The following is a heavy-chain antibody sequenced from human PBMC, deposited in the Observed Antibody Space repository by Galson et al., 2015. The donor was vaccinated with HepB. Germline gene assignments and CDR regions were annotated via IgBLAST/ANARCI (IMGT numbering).Heavy chain of an antibody. CDR3: ARAGSGIGYSYVDC. Sequence: ETLSLTCAVYGGSFSGYSWSWIRQPPGKGLEWIGEINHSESTNYNPSLKSRVTISVDTSKNQFSLKLTSVTAADTSVYYCARAGSGIGYSYVDCWGQGTLVTVSS. V-gene: IGHV4-34*01. D-gene: IGHD5-18*01. CDR2: INHSEST. CDR1: GGSFSGYS. J-gene: IGHJ4*02.